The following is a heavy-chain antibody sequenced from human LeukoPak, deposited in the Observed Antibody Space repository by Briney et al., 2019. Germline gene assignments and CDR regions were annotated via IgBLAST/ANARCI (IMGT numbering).Heavy chain of an antibody. CDR1: GYIFTSED. CDR2: ISGYSGNT. Sequence: ASVKVSCKASGYIFTSEDINWVRQAPGQGLEWMGWISGYSGNTNYAHDLQGRVTMTTDTSTSTAYMELRSLRSDDTAVYYCAREGSGWSYWGQGTLVTVSS. D-gene: IGHD6-19*01. J-gene: IGHJ4*02. CDR3: AREGSGWSY. V-gene: IGHV1-18*01.